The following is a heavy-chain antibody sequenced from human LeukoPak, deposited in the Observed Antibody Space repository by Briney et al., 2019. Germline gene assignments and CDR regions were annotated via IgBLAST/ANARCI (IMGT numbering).Heavy chain of an antibody. D-gene: IGHD1-1*01. Sequence: SVKVSCKASGGTFSSYAIGGVRQAPGQGLDWMGGIIPIFGTANYAQKFQGRVTITADESTSTAYMELSSLRSEDTAVYYCARDRSGWNGLYYFDYWGQGTLVTVSS. V-gene: IGHV1-69*13. CDR3: ARDRSGWNGLYYFDY. CDR2: IIPIFGTA. J-gene: IGHJ4*02. CDR1: GGTFSSYA.